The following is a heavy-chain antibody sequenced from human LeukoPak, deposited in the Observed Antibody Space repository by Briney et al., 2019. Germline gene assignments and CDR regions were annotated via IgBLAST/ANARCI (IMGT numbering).Heavy chain of an antibody. Sequence: SETLSLTCAVYGGSFSGYYWSWIRQPPGKGLEWIGEINHSGSTNYNPSLKSRVTISVDTSKNQFSLKLSSVTAADTAVYYCASRMVRGTVDYWGQGTLVTVSS. V-gene: IGHV4-34*01. D-gene: IGHD3-10*01. J-gene: IGHJ4*02. CDR3: ASRMVRGTVDY. CDR2: INHSGST. CDR1: GGSFSGYY.